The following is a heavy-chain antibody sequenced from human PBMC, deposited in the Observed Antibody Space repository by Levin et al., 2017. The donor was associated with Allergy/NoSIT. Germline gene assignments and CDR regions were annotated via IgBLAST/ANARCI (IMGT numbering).Heavy chain of an antibody. V-gene: IGHV4-34*01. CDR1: GGSFSGYY. Sequence: SETLSLTCAVYGGSFSGYYWSWIRQPPGKGLEWIGEINHSGSTNYNPSLKSRVTISVDTSKNQFSLKLSSVTAADTAVYYCARGRAKRITMVRGEMGRPYYFDYWGQGTLVTVSS. D-gene: IGHD3-10*01. J-gene: IGHJ4*02. CDR3: ARGRAKRITMVRGEMGRPYYFDY. CDR2: INHSGST.